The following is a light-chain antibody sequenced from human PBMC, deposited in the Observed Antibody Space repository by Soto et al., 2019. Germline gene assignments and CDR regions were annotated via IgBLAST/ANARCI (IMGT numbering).Light chain of an antibody. CDR2: KAS. V-gene: IGKV1-5*03. CDR1: QSISSW. CDR3: LQDHSFPLT. Sequence: DIQMTQSPSTLSASVGDRVTITCRASQSISSWLAWYQQKPGKAPKLLIYKASSLESGVPSRFSCSGSGTVFTFTICSQHPDDPSTYYCLQDHSFPLTFGGGTKVEIK. J-gene: IGKJ4*01.